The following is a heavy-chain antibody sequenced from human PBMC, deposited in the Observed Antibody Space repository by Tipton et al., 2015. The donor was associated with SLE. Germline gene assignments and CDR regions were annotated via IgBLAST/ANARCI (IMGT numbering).Heavy chain of an antibody. CDR3: ARVQYSSSSDY. J-gene: IGHJ4*02. D-gene: IGHD6-6*01. Sequence: SVRGRFTISRDNAKNSLYLQMNSLRAEDTAVYYCARVQYSSSSDYWGQGTLVTVSS. V-gene: IGHV3-48*03.